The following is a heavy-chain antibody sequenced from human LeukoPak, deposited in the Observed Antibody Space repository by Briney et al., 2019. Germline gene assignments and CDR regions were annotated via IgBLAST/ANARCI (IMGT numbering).Heavy chain of an antibody. CDR2: ISTSGTST. J-gene: IGHJ4*02. CDR1: GFTFSSYA. CDR3: AKLSLGSYYWFDY. D-gene: IGHD1-26*01. V-gene: IGHV3-23*01. Sequence: GGSLRLSCAASGFTFSSYAMSWVRQAPGKGLQWVSSISTSGTSTYYADSVKGRFTISRDNSKNTLYLQMNSLRAEDTAVYYCAKLSLGSYYWFDYWGQGTLVTVSS.